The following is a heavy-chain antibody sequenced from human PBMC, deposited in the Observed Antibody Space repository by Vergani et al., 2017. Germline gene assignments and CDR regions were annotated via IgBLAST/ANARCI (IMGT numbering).Heavy chain of an antibody. Sequence: QVQLQESGPGLVKPSETLSLTCTVSGGSISSYYWSWIRQPPGKGLEWIGYIYYSGSTNYNPSLKSRVTISVDTSKNQFSLKLSSVTAADTAVYYCARVVGGVVVVAASPLGYWGQGTLVTVSS. D-gene: IGHD2-15*01. CDR3: ARVVGGVVVVAASPLGY. J-gene: IGHJ4*02. V-gene: IGHV4-59*01. CDR2: IYYSGST. CDR1: GGSISSYY.